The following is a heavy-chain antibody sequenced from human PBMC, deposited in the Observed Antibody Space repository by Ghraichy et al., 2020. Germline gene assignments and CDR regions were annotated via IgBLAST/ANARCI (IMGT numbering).Heavy chain of an antibody. Sequence: ASVKVSCKASGYTFTGYYMHWVRQAPGQGLEWMGWINPNSGGTNYAQKFQGRVTMTRDTSISTAYMELSRLRSDDTAVYYCARVDLVVVPAAILDYYGMDVWGQGTTVTVSS. CDR2: INPNSGGT. D-gene: IGHD2-2*02. J-gene: IGHJ6*02. CDR1: GYTFTGYY. V-gene: IGHV1-2*02. CDR3: ARVDLVVVPAAILDYYGMDV.